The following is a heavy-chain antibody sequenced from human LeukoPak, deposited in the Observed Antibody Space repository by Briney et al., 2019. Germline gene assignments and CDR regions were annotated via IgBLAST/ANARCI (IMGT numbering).Heavy chain of an antibody. D-gene: IGHD5-18*01. CDR1: GYTFTGYY. J-gene: IGHJ6*03. CDR3: ARGEGIQLWNYYYYYMDV. V-gene: IGHV1-2*02. Sequence: GASVKVSCKASGYTFTGYYMHWVRQAPGQGLEWMGWINPNSDGTNYAQKFQGRVTMTRDTSISTAYMELSRLRSDDTAVYYCARGEGIQLWNYYYYYMDVWGKGTTVTISS. CDR2: INPNSDGT.